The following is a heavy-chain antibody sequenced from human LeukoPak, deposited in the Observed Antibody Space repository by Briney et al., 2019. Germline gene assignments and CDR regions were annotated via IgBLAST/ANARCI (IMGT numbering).Heavy chain of an antibody. CDR3: AREKLGAAAGQNWFDP. V-gene: IGHV1-46*01. CDR2: INPSGGST. D-gene: IGHD6-13*01. Sequence: ASVTVSCKASGYTFTSYYMHWVRQAPGQGLEWMGIINPSGGSTSYAQKFQGRVTMTRDMSTRTVYMELSSLRSEDTAVYYCAREKLGAAAGQNWFDPWGQGTLVTVSS. CDR1: GYTFTSYY. J-gene: IGHJ5*02.